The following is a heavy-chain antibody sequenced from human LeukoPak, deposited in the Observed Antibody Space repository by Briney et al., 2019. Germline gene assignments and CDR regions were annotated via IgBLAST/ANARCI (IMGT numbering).Heavy chain of an antibody. CDR1: GGSISSYY. D-gene: IGHD6-13*01. CDR2: IYYSGST. Sequence: PSETLSLTCTVSGGSISSYYWSWIRQPPGKGLEWIGYIYYSGSTNYNPSLKSRVTISVDTSKNQFSLKLSSVTAADTAVYYCARFEQLALGGDAFDIWGQGTMVTVSS. J-gene: IGHJ3*02. CDR3: ARFEQLALGGDAFDI. V-gene: IGHV4-59*08.